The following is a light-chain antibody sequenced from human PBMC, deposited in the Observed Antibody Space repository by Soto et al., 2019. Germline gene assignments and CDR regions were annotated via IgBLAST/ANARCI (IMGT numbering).Light chain of an antibody. J-gene: IGKJ4*01. V-gene: IGKV3D-11*02. CDR3: QQRTNWQST. CDR2: DAS. CDR1: QSLSRY. Sequence: EIVLTQSPATLSLSPGERATLSCRASQSLSRYLAWYQQKPGQAPSLLIYDASNRATGIPARFSGSGSGTDFTLTISRLEPEDFAVYYCQQRTNWQSTFGGGTKVEIK.